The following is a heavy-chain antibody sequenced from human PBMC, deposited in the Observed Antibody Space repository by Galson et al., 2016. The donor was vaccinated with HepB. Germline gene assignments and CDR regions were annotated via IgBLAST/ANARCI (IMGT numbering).Heavy chain of an antibody. D-gene: IGHD2-21*01. J-gene: IGHJ5*02. CDR1: GFSLSTSGMC. CDR2: IDWDDDK. Sequence: PALVKPTQTLTLTCTFSGFSLSTSGMCVSWIRQPPGKAPEWLAGIDWDDDKYYSTSLKTRLTISKATSKNQVVLKMTNMDPLDTATYYCARNYCGGPSWFDPWGQGTLVTVSS. V-gene: IGHV2-70*11. CDR3: ARNYCGGPSWFDP.